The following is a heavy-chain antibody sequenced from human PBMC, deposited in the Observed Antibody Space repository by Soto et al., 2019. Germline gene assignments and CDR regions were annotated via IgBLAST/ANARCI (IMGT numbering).Heavy chain of an antibody. D-gene: IGHD2-2*03. CDR2: ISGGGAIT. J-gene: IGHJ4*02. V-gene: IGHV3-23*01. CDR3: ATGYCSSVTCYNFDF. Sequence: GGSLRLSCATSGFAFSSYTMSWVRQAPGKGLEWVSAISGGGAITYYADSVRGRFTISRDNSKSSLYLRMNSLRAEDTALYYCATGYCSSVTCYNFDFWGQGLPVTVSS. CDR1: GFAFSSYT.